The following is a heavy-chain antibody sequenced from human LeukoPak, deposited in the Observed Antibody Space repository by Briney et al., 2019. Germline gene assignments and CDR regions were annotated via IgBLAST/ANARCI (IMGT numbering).Heavy chain of an antibody. CDR1: GYTFTSYD. V-gene: IGHV1-8*01. D-gene: IGHD6-19*01. CDR3: ARGTTAVAFLDY. CDR2: MNPNSGNT. J-gene: IGHJ4*02. Sequence: ASVKVSSKASGYTFTSYDINWVRQATGQGLEWMGWMNPNSGNTGYAQKFQGRVTMTRNTSISTAYMELSSLRSEDTAVYYCARGTTAVAFLDYWGQGTLVTVSS.